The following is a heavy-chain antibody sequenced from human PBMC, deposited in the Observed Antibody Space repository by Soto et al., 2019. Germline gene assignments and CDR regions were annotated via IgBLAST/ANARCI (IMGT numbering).Heavy chain of an antibody. J-gene: IGHJ4*02. CDR1: GFTFSNYA. V-gene: IGHV3-23*01. D-gene: IGHD6-13*01. Sequence: EVQLLESGGGLVQPGGSLRLSCAASGFTFSNYAMNWVRQAPGKGLEWVSVISGSGDSTYYADSVKGRFTISRDSSNNTLYLQMNSLRAEDTAVYYCARRSSSWYFDYWGQGTLVTVSS. CDR2: ISGSGDST. CDR3: ARRSSSWYFDY.